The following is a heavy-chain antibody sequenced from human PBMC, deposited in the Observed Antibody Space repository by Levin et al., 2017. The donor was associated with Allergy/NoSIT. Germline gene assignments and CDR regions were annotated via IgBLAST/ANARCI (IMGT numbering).Heavy chain of an antibody. CDR1: GGSVSSGSYY. CDR3: ARDCADSSSLYGQYYYYGMDV. Sequence: PSETLSLTCTVSGGSVSSGSYYWSWIRQPPGKGLEWIGYIYYSGSTNYNPSLKSRVTMSVDTSKNQFSLKLSSVTAADTAVYYCARDCADSSSLYGQYYYYGMDVWGQGTTVTVSS. CDR2: IYYSGST. V-gene: IGHV4-61*01. D-gene: IGHD6-13*01. J-gene: IGHJ6*02.